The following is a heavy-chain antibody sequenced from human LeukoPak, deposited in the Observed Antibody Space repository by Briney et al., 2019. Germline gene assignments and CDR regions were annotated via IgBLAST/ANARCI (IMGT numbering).Heavy chain of an antibody. D-gene: IGHD1-14*01. CDR3: AKGGRAHMDV. CDR1: GFTFSGFA. V-gene: IGHV3-23*01. J-gene: IGHJ6*03. CDR2: ISRSGEST. Sequence: PGGTLRLSCAASGFTFSGFAMSWIRQAPGKGLEWVSSISRSGESTFYADSVRGRFTISRDNAKNSLYLQMNSLRAEDTALYYCAKGGRAHMDVWGKGTTVTISS.